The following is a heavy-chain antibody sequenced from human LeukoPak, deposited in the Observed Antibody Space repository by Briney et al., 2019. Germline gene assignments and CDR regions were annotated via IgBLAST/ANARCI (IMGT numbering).Heavy chain of an antibody. J-gene: IGHJ4*02. Sequence: GGSLRLSCAASGFTFTNHCMHWVRQAPGKGLVWVSPISPDGSRTAHADSVKGRFTISRDNARDTLYLQLNSLGAEDTAVYYCARVSSLWSFDYWGQGTLVTVSS. CDR1: GFTFTNHC. CDR3: ARVSSLWSFDY. CDR2: ISPDGSRT. V-gene: IGHV3-74*01. D-gene: IGHD3-10*01.